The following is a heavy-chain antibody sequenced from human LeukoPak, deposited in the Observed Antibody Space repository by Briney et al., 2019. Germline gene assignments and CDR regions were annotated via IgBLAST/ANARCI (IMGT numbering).Heavy chain of an antibody. D-gene: IGHD6-6*01. V-gene: IGHV1-8*01. CDR3: ARGRKYSSSSKNYYYYMDV. CDR1: GYTFTSYD. CDR2: MNPNSGNT. J-gene: IGHJ6*03. Sequence: ASVKVSCKASGYTFTSYDINWVRQATGQGLEWMGWMNPNSGNTGYAQKFQGRVTMTRNTSISTAYMELSSLRSEDTAVYYFARGRKYSSSSKNYYYYMDVWGKGTTVTVSS.